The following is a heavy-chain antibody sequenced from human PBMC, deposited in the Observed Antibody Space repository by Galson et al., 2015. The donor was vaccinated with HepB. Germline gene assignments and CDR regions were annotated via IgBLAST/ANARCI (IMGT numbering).Heavy chain of an antibody. J-gene: IGHJ3*02. D-gene: IGHD3-22*01. V-gene: IGHV5-10-1*01. CDR2: IDPSDSYT. CDR1: GYSFTSYW. CDR3: ARPYYYDSSGFYPRDAFDI. Sequence: QSGAEVKKPGESLRISCKGSGYSFTSYWISWVRQMPGKGLEWMGRIDPSDSYTNYSPSFQGHVTISADKSISTAYLQWSSLKASDTAMYYCARPYYYDSSGFYPRDAFDIWGQGTMVTVSS.